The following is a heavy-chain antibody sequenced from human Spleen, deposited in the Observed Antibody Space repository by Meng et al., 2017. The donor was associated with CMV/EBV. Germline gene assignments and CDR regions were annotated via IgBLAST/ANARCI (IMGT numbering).Heavy chain of an antibody. CDR3: ARGGRRYGWGSYFDD. J-gene: IGHJ4*02. CDR2: INTYNGNT. CDR1: GYIFTSSG. Sequence: SVKVSCKASGYIFTSSGISWVRQAPGQGLEWMGWINTYNGNTKYAQNLQGRVTMTTDTSTTTAYMELRSLRSDDTAVYYCARGGRRYGWGSYFDDWGQGTLVTVSS. D-gene: IGHD3-10*01. V-gene: IGHV1-18*01.